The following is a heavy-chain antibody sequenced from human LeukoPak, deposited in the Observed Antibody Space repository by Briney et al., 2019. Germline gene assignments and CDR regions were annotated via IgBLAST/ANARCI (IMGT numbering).Heavy chain of an antibody. CDR2: INSNSGGT. Sequence: GASVKVSCKASGYTFTDYYIHWLRQAPGQGLEWMGWINSNSGGTQYAQKFQGRVTVTRDVSITTAYMELTGMTSDDTAVYYGAREIRSTINGYDIWGQGTVVIVS. CDR3: AREIRSTINGYDI. D-gene: IGHD5-24*01. V-gene: IGHV1-2*02. J-gene: IGHJ3*02. CDR1: GYTFTDYY.